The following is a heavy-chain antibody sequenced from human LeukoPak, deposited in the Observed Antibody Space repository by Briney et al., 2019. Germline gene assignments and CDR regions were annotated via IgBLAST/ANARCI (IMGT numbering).Heavy chain of an antibody. CDR2: ISSSGSTI. J-gene: IGHJ6*04. CDR3: AELGITMIGGV. CDR1: GFTFGDFA. Sequence: GGSLRLSCTTSGFTFGDFAMNWVRQAPEKGLEWVSYISSSGSTIYYADSVKGRFTISRDNAKNSLYLQMNSLRAEDTAVYYCAELGITMIGGVWGKGTTVTISS. D-gene: IGHD3-10*02. V-gene: IGHV3-48*03.